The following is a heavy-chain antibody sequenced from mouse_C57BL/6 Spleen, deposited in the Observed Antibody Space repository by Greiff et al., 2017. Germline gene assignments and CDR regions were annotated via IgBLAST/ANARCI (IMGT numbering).Heavy chain of an antibody. J-gene: IGHJ2*02. V-gene: IGHV1-59*01. CDR2: IDPSDSYT. Sequence: VQLQQPGAELVRPGTSVKLSCKASGYTFTSYWMHWVKQRPGQGLEWIGVIDPSDSYTNYNQKFKGKATLTVDTSSSTAYMQLSSLTSEDAAVYFCARGRITSFDYGGKGTSLTVFS. CDR3: ARGRITSFDY. D-gene: IGHD1-1*01. CDR1: GYTFTSYW.